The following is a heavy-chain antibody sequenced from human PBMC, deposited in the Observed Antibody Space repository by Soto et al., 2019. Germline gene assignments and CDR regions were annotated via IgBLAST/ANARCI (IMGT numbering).Heavy chain of an antibody. CDR1: GGTFRNYP. CDR3: ARGPLVVLNYFES. V-gene: IGHV1-69*02. Sequence: QVQLVQSGTEVKKPGSSVTVSCKASGGTFRNYPINWVRQAPGQGLEWMGSIFPLTDIPDYAQNFQARLTISADKSTSTAYMELSSLTSDDTAMYFCARGPLVVLNYFESWGQGTLVTVSS. J-gene: IGHJ4*02. CDR2: IFPLTDIP.